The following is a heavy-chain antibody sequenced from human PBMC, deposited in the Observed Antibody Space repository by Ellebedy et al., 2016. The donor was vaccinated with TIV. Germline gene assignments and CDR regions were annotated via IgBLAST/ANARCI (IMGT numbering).Heavy chain of an antibody. CDR3: AKGGGAAGTQFYYYYYMDV. J-gene: IGHJ6*03. Sequence: GESLKISXAASGFRFGDHAMTWVRQGPGTGLEWVSTVSASGTTTYYADSVKGRFTISRDNSKNTVILQMDSLRGEDTGKYYCAKGGGAAGTQFYYYYYMDVWGKGTTVTVSS. D-gene: IGHD1-1*01. CDR1: GFRFGDHA. CDR2: VSASGTTT. V-gene: IGHV3-23*01.